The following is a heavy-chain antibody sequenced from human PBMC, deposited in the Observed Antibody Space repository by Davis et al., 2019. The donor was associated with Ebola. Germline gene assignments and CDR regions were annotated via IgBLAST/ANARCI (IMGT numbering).Heavy chain of an antibody. V-gene: IGHV3-7*03. CDR3: ARQKSWGSSWYLAY. CDR1: GFTFSNYW. CDR2: IKQDGSEK. Sequence: PGGSLRLSCVASGFTFSNYWMTWVRQAPGKGLEWVANIKQDGSEKSYVDSVKGRFTISRDNAKNSLYLQMSSLRASDTAMYYCARQKSWGSSWYLAYWGQGTLVTVSS. J-gene: IGHJ4*02. D-gene: IGHD6-13*01.